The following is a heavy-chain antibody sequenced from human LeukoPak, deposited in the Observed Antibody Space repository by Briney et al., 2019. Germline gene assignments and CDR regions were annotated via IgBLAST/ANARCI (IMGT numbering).Heavy chain of an antibody. Sequence: SETLSLTCAVYGGSFSGYYWSWIRQPPGKGLEWIGEINHSGSTNYNPSLKSRVTISVDRSKNQFSLKLSSVTAADTAVYYCARSLSSSWYGYGNWFDPWGQGTLVTVSS. D-gene: IGHD6-13*01. CDR2: INHSGST. J-gene: IGHJ5*02. CDR3: ARSLSSSWYGYGNWFDP. V-gene: IGHV4-34*01. CDR1: GGSFSGYY.